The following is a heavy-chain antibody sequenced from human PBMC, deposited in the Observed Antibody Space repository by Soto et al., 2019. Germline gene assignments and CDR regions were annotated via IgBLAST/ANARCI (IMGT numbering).Heavy chain of an antibody. J-gene: IGHJ4*02. CDR2: ISESGDNA. CDR1: GFPFNTYA. V-gene: IGHV3-23*01. CDR3: AKDYYGHSGRPFFFDS. Sequence: GGSLRLSCAASGFPFNTYAMSWVRQAPGKGPEWVSAISESGDNAFYADSVQGRFTISRDNSYNILYLQMNSLRAEDTAVYYCAKDYYGHSGRPFFFDSWGLGTLVTVSS. D-gene: IGHD3-3*01.